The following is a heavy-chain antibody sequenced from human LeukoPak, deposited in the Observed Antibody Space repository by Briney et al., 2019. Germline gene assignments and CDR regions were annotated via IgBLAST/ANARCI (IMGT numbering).Heavy chain of an antibody. D-gene: IGHD6-19*01. CDR2: ISANNGDT. V-gene: IGHV1-18*01. CDR1: GYTFTSYG. Sequence: ASVKVSCKASGYTFTSYGISWVRQAPGQGLEWMGWISANNGDTDYPPKLQGRVTMTTDTSTSTAYMELRSLRSDDTAVYYCARNGYSSGWAGDWGQGTLVTVSS. J-gene: IGHJ4*02. CDR3: ARNGYSSGWAGD.